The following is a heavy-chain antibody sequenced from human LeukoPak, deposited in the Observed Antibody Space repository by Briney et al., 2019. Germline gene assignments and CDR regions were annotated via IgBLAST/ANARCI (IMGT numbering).Heavy chain of an antibody. CDR1: GFTFSNYV. D-gene: IGHD4-23*01. Sequence: SGGSLRLSCAASGFTFSNYVMRWVRQAPGKGLEWVSAITGGGNQTYYADAVKGRFTISRDNSKSTLYLQRESLRAEDTAVYYCRWFSAISGGTDAYDVWGPGTMVTVSS. V-gene: IGHV3-23*01. CDR2: ITGGGNQT. CDR3: RWFSAISGGTDAYDV. J-gene: IGHJ3*01.